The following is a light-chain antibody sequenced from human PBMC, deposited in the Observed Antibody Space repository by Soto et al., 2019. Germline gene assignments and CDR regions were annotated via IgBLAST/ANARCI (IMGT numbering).Light chain of an antibody. CDR2: GAS. Sequence: EIVLTQSPGTLSLSPGERATISCRASQSVSSSQLAWYQQKPGQAPRLLIYGASERPTGIPDRFSGSGSGTDFTLTSNRLEPEDFALYYCQQCGSSPTFGQGTKVDIK. J-gene: IGKJ1*01. CDR3: QQCGSSPT. CDR1: QSVSSSQ. V-gene: IGKV3-20*01.